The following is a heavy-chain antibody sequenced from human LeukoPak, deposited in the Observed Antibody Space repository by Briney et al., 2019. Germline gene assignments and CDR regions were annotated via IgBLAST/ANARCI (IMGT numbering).Heavy chain of an antibody. J-gene: IGHJ6*02. V-gene: IGHV4-4*07. Sequence: SETLSLTCTVSGGSISSYYWSWIRQPAGKGLEWIGRIYTSGSTNCNPSLKSRVTMSVDTSKNQFSLKLSSVTAADTAVYYCARGPQYCSSTSCYTRDYYYGMDVWGQGTTVTVSS. CDR1: GGSISSYY. D-gene: IGHD2-2*02. CDR2: IYTSGST. CDR3: ARGPQYCSSTSCYTRDYYYGMDV.